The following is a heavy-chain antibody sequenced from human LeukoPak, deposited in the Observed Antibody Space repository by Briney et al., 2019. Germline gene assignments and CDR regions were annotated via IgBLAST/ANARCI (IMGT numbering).Heavy chain of an antibody. D-gene: IGHD1-26*01. CDR1: GGSISNYF. V-gene: IGHV4-59*01. CDR2: IYSTWSS. Sequence: SETLSLTCTVSGGSISNYFWSWIRQPPGKGLEWVGHIYSTWSSNSNSSLKPRVTISVDTSQNQFSLKLTSVTGADTAVYYCARDQWDVRRALVGGMDVWGQGTTVTVSS. CDR3: ARDQWDVRRALVGGMDV. J-gene: IGHJ6*02.